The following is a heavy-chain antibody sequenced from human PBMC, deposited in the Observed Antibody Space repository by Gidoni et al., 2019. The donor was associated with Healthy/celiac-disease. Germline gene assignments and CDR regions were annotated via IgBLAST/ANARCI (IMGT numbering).Heavy chain of an antibody. CDR2: ISGSGGST. D-gene: IGHD5-12*01. Sequence: EVQLLESGGGLVQPGGSLRLSCAASGFTFRSYAMSWVRQDPGKGLEWVSSISGSGGSTYYADSVKGRFTISRDNSKNTLYLQMNSLRAEDTAVYYCAKDLYSGYDLAAFDIWGQGTMVTVSS. CDR1: GFTFRSYA. J-gene: IGHJ3*02. V-gene: IGHV3-23*01. CDR3: AKDLYSGYDLAAFDI.